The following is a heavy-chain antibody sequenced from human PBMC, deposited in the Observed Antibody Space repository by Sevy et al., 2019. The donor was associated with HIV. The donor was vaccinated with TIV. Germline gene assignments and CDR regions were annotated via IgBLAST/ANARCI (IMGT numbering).Heavy chain of an antibody. CDR2: ISSSGGST. V-gene: IGHV3-23*01. CDR1: GFTFISYT. CDR3: TKETILSYD. J-gene: IGHJ4*02. Sequence: GGSLRLSCAASGFTFISYTLSWVRQAPGKGLEWVSSISSSGGSTCYADFVKGRFTISRDNSKKTVDLQMDSLGAEDTAVYYCTKETILSYDWGRGTLVTVSS. D-gene: IGHD3-9*01.